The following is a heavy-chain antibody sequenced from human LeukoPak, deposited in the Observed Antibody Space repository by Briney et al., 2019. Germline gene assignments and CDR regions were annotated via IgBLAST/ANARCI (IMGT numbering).Heavy chain of an antibody. CDR3: ARDRYLPIFVVVRYYYGMDV. CDR2: IYTSGST. J-gene: IGHJ6*02. V-gene: IGHV4-61*02. Sequence: SQTLSLTCTVSGGSISSGSYYWSWIRQPAGKGLEWIGRIYTSGSTNYNPSLKSRVTISVDTSKNQFSLKLSSVTAADTAVYYGARDRYLPIFVVVRYYYGMDVWGQGTTVTVSS. D-gene: IGHD3-3*01. CDR1: GGSISSGSYY.